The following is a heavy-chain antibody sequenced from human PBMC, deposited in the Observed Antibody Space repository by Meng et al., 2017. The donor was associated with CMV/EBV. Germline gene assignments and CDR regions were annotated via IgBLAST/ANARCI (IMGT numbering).Heavy chain of an antibody. J-gene: IGHJ4*02. Sequence: ISSGGYSWSWIRQQAGTGPEWIEYMYYSGSKYYNPCIKSRVNISLDTPKKQSSLKLSSVTAADTAVYYCARSLQYCSSTSCYTQVGYWGQGTLVTVSS. CDR3: ARSLQYCSSTSCYTQVGY. CDR2: MYYSGSK. CDR1: ISSGGYS. V-gene: IGHV4-31*02. D-gene: IGHD2-2*02.